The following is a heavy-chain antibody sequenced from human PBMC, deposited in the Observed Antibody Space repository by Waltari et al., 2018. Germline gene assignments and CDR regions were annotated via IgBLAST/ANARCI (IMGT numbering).Heavy chain of an antibody. CDR3: ATRGGFSGGLSSLFEF. CDR2: INRSGSA. CDR1: GGSFSGSY. V-gene: IGHV4-34*01. D-gene: IGHD3-10*01. J-gene: IGHJ4*02. Sequence: QVQLQQWGAGLLKPSETLSLTCAVYGGSFSGSYWGWVRQPPGKGLEWIGEINRSGSANYNPSLKSRVTISVDTSMNQFSLRLYSVTAADTAVYFCATRGGFSGGLSSLFEFWGRGALVTVSS.